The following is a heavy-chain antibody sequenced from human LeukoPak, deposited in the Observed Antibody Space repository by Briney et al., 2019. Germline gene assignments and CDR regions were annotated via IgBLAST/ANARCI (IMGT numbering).Heavy chain of an antibody. J-gene: IGHJ4*02. CDR1: GFTFSDYD. CDR2: ISDSGDYT. D-gene: IGHD2-8*01. V-gene: IGHV3-23*01. Sequence: GGSLRLSCSASGFTFSDYDMNWVRQAPGKGLEWVSAISDSGDYTYYADSVKGRFTISRDNSKNTLYLHVNSLRAEDTAVYYCAKDTSIGKYCTSGVCSPFDYWGQGTLVTVSS. CDR3: AKDTSIGKYCTSGVCSPFDY.